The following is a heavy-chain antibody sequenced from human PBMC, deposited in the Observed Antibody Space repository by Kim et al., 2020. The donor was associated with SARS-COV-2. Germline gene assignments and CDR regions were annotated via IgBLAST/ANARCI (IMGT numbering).Heavy chain of an antibody. V-gene: IGHV7-4-1*02. CDR2: INTNTGNP. Sequence: ASVKVSCKASGYTFTSYAMNWVRQAPGQGLEWMGWINTNTGNPTYAQGFTGRFVFSLDTSVSTAYLQISSLKAEDTAVYYCARSHLEYGSGSYYLNWFDPWGQGTLVTVSS. CDR1: GYTFTSYA. J-gene: IGHJ5*02. CDR3: ARSHLEYGSGSYYLNWFDP. D-gene: IGHD3-10*01.